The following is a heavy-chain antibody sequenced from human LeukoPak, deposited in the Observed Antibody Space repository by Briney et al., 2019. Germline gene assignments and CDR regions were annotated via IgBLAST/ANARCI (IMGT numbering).Heavy chain of an antibody. V-gene: IGHV1-2*02. CDR1: GYTFTGFY. D-gene: IGHD6-13*01. Sequence: GASVKVSCKASGYTFTGFYMHWVRQAPGQGLEWMGWINPHSADTGYAQKFLGRVTMTRDMSNSTIYLELTRLTSDDTALYYCARWDGYSSSPDYWGQGTLVTVSS. CDR3: ARWDGYSSSPDY. J-gene: IGHJ4*02. CDR2: INPHSADT.